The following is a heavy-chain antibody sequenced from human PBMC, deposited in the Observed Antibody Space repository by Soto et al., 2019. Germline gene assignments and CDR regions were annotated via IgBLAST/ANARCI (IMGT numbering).Heavy chain of an antibody. Sequence: SETLSLTCTVSGDSISTDSYFWAWIRQPPGKGLEWIGGIFYSGSTYYNPSLKSRVTISVDTSHNRFSLKLDSVSAADTAIYYCARADYYVSYSYYFLPSDFDFWGQGSLVTVSS. J-gene: IGHJ4*02. CDR2: IFYSGST. D-gene: IGHD3-22*01. CDR1: GDSISTDSYF. CDR3: ARADYYVSYSYYFLPSDFDF. V-gene: IGHV4-39*01.